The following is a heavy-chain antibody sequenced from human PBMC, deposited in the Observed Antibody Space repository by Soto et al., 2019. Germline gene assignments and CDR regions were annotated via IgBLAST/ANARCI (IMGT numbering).Heavy chain of an antibody. J-gene: IGHJ4*02. CDR1: GYTFTSYC. CDR3: ARNWAAAGPFDY. CDR2: INGYNGNT. V-gene: IGHV1-18*01. Sequence: QVQLVQSGAEVKKPGASVKVSCKDSGYTFTSYCISWVRQAPGQGLEWMGWINGYNGNTNYAHKLQGRVTVTAATSTSTASLELRSPRSDDTAVYCCARNWAAAGPFDYWGQGTLVTVSS. D-gene: IGHD6-13*01.